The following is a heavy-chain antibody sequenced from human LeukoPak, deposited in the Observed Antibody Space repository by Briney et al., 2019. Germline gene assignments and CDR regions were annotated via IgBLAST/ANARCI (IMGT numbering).Heavy chain of an antibody. J-gene: IGHJ4*02. V-gene: IGHV3-23*01. Sequence: GGSLRLSCAASGFTFSSYAMSWVRQAPGKGLEWVSAISGSGGSTYYADFVKGRFTISRDNSKNTLYLQMNSLRAEDTAVYYCAKDLKWFGELLGYWGQGTLVTVSS. D-gene: IGHD3-10*01. CDR3: AKDLKWFGELLGY. CDR2: ISGSGGST. CDR1: GFTFSSYA.